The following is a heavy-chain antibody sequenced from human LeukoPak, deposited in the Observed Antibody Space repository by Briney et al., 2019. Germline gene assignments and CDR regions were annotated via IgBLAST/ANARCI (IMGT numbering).Heavy chain of an antibody. J-gene: IGHJ4*02. CDR3: ARADEWLVLFDY. V-gene: IGHV1-2*06. D-gene: IGHD6-19*01. CDR2: INPNSGGT. CDR1: GYTFTGYY. Sequence: GAPLKVSCKASGYTFTGYYMHWVGQAPGPGLEWMGRINPNSGGTNYAQKFQGRVTMTRDKSISTAYMELSRLRAVDTALYDCARADEWLVLFDYWGQGTLVTVSS.